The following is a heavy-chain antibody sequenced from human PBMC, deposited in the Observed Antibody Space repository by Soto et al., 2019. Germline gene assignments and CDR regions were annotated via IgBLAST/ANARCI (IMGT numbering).Heavy chain of an antibody. J-gene: IGHJ4*02. CDR3: ASSTHPLAAAGTLLGY. CDR2: IYSGGRT. D-gene: IGHD6-13*01. Sequence: GGSLRLSCAASGFTFGASALQWVRQAPGKGLEWVSVIYSGGRTYYADSVKGRFTISRDNSKNTLYLQMNSLRAEDTAVYYCASSTHPLAAAGTLLGYWGQGTLVTVSS. CDR1: GFTFGASA. V-gene: IGHV3-66*01.